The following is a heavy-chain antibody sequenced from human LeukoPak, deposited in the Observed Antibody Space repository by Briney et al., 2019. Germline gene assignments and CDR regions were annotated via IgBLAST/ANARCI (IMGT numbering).Heavy chain of an antibody. CDR1: GFTFITYS. CDR3: ARGGSGYYGMDV. V-gene: IGHV3-21*01. D-gene: IGHD3-10*01. CDR2: ISSITSSYI. Sequence: GGSLRLSCAASGFTFITYSMTWVRQAPGKGLEWVSSISSITSSYIHYADSVKGRFTISRDNSKNTLYLQMNSLRAEDTAVYYCARGGSGYYGMDVWGQGTTVTVSS. J-gene: IGHJ6*02.